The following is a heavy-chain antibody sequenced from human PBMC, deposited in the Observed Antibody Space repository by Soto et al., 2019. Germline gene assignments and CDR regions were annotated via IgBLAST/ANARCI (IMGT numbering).Heavy chain of an antibody. CDR1: GFTFSSYA. CDR3: AKDRAAAGTLEWYYYYYMDV. D-gene: IGHD6-13*01. Sequence: GGSLRLSCAASGFTFSSYAMSWVRQAPGKGLEWVSAISGSGGSTYYADSVKGRFTISRDNSKNTLYLQMNSLRAEDTAVYYCAKDRAAAGTLEWYYYYYMDVWGKGTTVTVSS. CDR2: ISGSGGST. J-gene: IGHJ6*03. V-gene: IGHV3-23*01.